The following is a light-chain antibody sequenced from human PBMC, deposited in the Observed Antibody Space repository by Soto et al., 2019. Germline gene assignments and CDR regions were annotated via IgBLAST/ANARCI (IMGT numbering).Light chain of an antibody. J-gene: IGLJ2*01. CDR1: SFNIGNNY. CDR2: DNN. Sequence: QSALTQPPSVSATPGQKVNISCSGSSFNIGNNYVSWYQQLPGTAPKLLIYDNNKRPSGIPDRFSGSKSVTSATLDITGLQTGDDADYYCGTGDFGLSPVVFGGGTKLTVL. CDR3: GTGDFGLSPVV. V-gene: IGLV1-51*01.